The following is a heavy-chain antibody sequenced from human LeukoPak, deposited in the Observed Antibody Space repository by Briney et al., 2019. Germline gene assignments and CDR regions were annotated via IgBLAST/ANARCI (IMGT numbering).Heavy chain of an antibody. Sequence: PGGSLRLSCAASGFTFSSYAMSWVRQAPGKGLEWVSGISGSGGSTYYEDSVKGRFTISRDNSKNTLYLQMNSLRAEDTAVYYCATDRGGAPFDIWGQGTMVTVSS. V-gene: IGHV3-23*01. J-gene: IGHJ3*02. CDR2: ISGSGGST. CDR1: GFTFSSYA. CDR3: ATDRGGAPFDI.